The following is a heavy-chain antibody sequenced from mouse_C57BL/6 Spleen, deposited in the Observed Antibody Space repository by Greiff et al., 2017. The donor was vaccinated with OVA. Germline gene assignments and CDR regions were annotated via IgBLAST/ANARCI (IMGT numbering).Heavy chain of an antibody. V-gene: IGHV1-19*01. CDR1: GYTFTDYY. D-gene: IGHD1-1*01. CDR2: INPYNGGT. Sequence: VQLQQSGPVLVKPGASVKMSCKASGYTFTDYYMNWVKQSHGKSLEWIGVINPYNGGTSYNQKFKGKATLTVDKSSSTAYMEHNSLTSEDSAVYYCHNYYGSSSFAYWGQGTLVTVSA. J-gene: IGHJ3*01. CDR3: HNYYGSSSFAY.